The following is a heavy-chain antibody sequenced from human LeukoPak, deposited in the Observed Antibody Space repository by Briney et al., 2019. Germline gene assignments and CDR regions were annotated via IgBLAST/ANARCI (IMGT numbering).Heavy chain of an antibody. CDR1: GFTFNIYS. D-gene: IGHD5-18*01. CDR2: ISGTSNYI. V-gene: IGHV3-21*01. CDR3: ARGLQLWYPRDAFYI. Sequence: GGSLSLSCAASGFTFNIYSMNWVRQAPGKGLEWVSSISGTSNYIYYADSVKGRFTISRDNAKNSLYLHMNSLRAEDTAVYYCARGLQLWYPRDAFYIWGQGTMVTVSS. J-gene: IGHJ3*02.